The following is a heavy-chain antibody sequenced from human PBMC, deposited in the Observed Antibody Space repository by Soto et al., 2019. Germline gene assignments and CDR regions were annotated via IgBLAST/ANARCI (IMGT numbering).Heavy chain of an antibody. CDR2: INPNNGDT. V-gene: IGHV1-2*02. D-gene: IGHD5-12*01. CDR3: ARHSGYDYVFDY. Sequence: GASVKVSCKASGYAFTGYYIHWVRQAPGQGLEWMGWINPNNGDTHFAQKFQGRVTMTRDTSTSAAYMELGSPRFDDTAVYYCARHSGYDYVFDYWGQGTLVTVSS. CDR1: GYAFTGYY. J-gene: IGHJ4*02.